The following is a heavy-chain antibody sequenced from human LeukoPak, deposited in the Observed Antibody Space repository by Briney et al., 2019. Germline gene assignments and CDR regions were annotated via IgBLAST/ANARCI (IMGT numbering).Heavy chain of an antibody. J-gene: IGHJ4*02. D-gene: IGHD2-2*01. CDR3: ARGRDIVVVPASFDY. Sequence: GASVKVSCKASGYTFTSYYMHWVRPAPGQGLEGMGIINPSGGSTSYAQKFQGRVTMTRDTSTSTVYMELSSLRSEDTAVYYCARGRDIVVVPASFDYWGQGTLVTVSS. CDR1: GYTFTSYY. CDR2: INPSGGST. V-gene: IGHV1-46*01.